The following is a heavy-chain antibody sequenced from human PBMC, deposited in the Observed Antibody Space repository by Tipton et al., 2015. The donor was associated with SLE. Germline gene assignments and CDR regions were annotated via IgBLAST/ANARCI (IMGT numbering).Heavy chain of an antibody. V-gene: IGHV4-31*03. J-gene: IGHJ4*02. CDR1: GGSITIGGFY. CDR3: ARHRGYFTVSDYIDY. CDR2: IFSTGSA. D-gene: IGHD3-10*01. Sequence: LRLSCTVSGGSITIGGFYWSWIRQHPGVGLEWIGYIFSTGSAYHNPSLQSRVTISVDTSKNQFSLKVRSVTAADTAVYYCARHRGYFTVSDYIDYWGQGALVTVSS.